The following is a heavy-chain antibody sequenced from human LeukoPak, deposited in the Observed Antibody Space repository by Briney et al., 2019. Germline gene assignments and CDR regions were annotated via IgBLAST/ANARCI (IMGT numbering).Heavy chain of an antibody. D-gene: IGHD4-23*01. CDR2: ISAYNGNT. J-gene: IGHJ5*02. V-gene: IGHV1-18*01. CDR1: GYTFTSYG. Sequence: AASVKVSCKASGYTFTSYGISWVRQAPGQGLEWMGWISAYNGNTNYAQKLQGRVTMTTDTSTSTAYMELSSLRSEDTAVYYCATQGAYGGNVNWFDPWGQGTLVTVSS. CDR3: ATQGAYGGNVNWFDP.